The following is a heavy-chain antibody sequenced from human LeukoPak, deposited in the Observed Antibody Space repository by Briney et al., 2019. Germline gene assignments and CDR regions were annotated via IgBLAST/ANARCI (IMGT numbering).Heavy chain of an antibody. Sequence: PGGSLRLSCAASGVTFDDYARHWVRQAPGKGLEWVGGISWNSGSIDYADSVRGGFTISRENAKKSLYVQRNRRRAENPALYYCAKGSQQSLVRSPDYWGQGTLVTVSS. CDR1: GVTFDDYA. D-gene: IGHD6-19*01. CDR3: AKGSQQSLVRSPDY. J-gene: IGHJ4*02. V-gene: IGHV3-9*01. CDR2: ISWNSGSI.